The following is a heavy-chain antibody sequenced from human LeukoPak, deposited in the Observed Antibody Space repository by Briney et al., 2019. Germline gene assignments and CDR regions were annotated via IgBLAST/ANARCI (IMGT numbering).Heavy chain of an antibody. Sequence: GGSLSLSCAASGFTFSAYSMNWVRQAPGKGLEWVSFISTSSSHINYADSVKGRFTISRDNAKNSLYLHMNSLRAEDTAVYYCARHSTGTTADAFDIWGQGTMVTVSS. CDR3: ARHSTGTTADAFDI. CDR2: ISTSSSHI. CDR1: GFTFSAYS. D-gene: IGHD1-1*01. J-gene: IGHJ3*02. V-gene: IGHV3-21*01.